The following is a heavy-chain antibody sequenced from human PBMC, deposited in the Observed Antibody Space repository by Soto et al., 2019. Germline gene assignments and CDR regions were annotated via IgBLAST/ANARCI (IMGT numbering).Heavy chain of an antibody. Sequence: SETLSLTCTVSGGSISSYYWSWIRQPPGKGLEWIGYIYYSGSTNYNPSLKSRVTISVDTSKNQFSLKLSSVTAADTAVYYCAREPPMWARDAYFDYWGQGTLVTVSS. CDR2: IYYSGST. D-gene: IGHD1-26*01. J-gene: IGHJ4*02. V-gene: IGHV4-59*01. CDR1: GGSISSYY. CDR3: AREPPMWARDAYFDY.